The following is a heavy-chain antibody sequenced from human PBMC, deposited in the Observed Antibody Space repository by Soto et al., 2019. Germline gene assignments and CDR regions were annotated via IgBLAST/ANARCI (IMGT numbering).Heavy chain of an antibody. CDR3: ARGFRGGDAAWFDP. CDR1: GGSFNTYA. CDR2: INPGYGNV. Sequence: ASVKVSCKASGGSFNTYAISWVRQAPGQRLEWVGGINPGYGNVRYSQKFQGRVTITRDTSASTAYMELSSLRSEDTAVYYCARGFRGGDAAWFDPWGQGTLVTVSS. J-gene: IGHJ5*02. V-gene: IGHV1-3*01. D-gene: IGHD2-21*02.